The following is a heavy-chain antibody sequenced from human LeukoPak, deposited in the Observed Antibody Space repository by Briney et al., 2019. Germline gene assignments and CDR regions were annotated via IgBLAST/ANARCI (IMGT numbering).Heavy chain of an antibody. V-gene: IGHV1-2*06. D-gene: IGHD1-20*01. CDR2: INPNSGGT. CDR3: ARDLPNWNPFDY. CDR1: GYTFTGYY. J-gene: IGHJ4*02. Sequence: ASVKVPCKASGYTFTGYYMHWVRQAPGQGLEWMGRINPNSGGTNYAQKFQGRVTMTRDTSISTAYMELSRLRSDDTAVYYCARDLPNWNPFDYWGQGTLVTVSS.